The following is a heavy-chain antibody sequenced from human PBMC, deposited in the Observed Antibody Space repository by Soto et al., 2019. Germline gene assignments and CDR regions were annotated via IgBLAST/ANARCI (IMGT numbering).Heavy chain of an antibody. CDR1: GYTFTSYG. Sequence: ASVKVSFKASGYTFTSYGISWLRHAPGQGLEWMGWISAYNGNTNYAQKLQGRVTMTTDTSTSTAYMELRSLRSDDTAVYYCARGYYGSGSYSFQHWGQGTLVTVS. D-gene: IGHD3-10*01. CDR2: ISAYNGNT. V-gene: IGHV1-18*01. J-gene: IGHJ1*01. CDR3: ARGYYGSGSYSFQH.